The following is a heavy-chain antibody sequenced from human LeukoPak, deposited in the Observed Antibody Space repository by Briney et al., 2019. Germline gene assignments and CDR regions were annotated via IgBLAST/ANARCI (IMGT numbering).Heavy chain of an antibody. Sequence: PSETLSLTCAVSGYSISSGYYWGWIRQPPGKGLEWIGSMHHSGRTSYNPSLKSRVTISVDTSKNQFSLRLSSVTAADTAVYYCARYGVWDIVVVPAAHFDYWGQGTLVTVSS. V-gene: IGHV4-38-2*01. J-gene: IGHJ4*02. D-gene: IGHD2-2*01. CDR3: ARYGVWDIVVVPAAHFDY. CDR1: GYSISSGYY. CDR2: MHHSGRT.